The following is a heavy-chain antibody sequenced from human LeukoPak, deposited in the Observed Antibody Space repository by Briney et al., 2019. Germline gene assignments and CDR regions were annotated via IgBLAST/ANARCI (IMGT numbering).Heavy chain of an antibody. CDR1: GFTFSSYG. CDR3: ARGQIVGATGLYYFDY. V-gene: IGHV3-30*19. D-gene: IGHD1-26*01. Sequence: GGSLRLSCAASGFTFSSYGMHWVRQAPGKGLEWVAVIWYDGSNKYYADSVKGRFTISRDNSKNTLYLQMNSLRAEDTAVYYCARGQIVGATGLYYFDYWGQGTLVTVSS. CDR2: IWYDGSNK. J-gene: IGHJ4*02.